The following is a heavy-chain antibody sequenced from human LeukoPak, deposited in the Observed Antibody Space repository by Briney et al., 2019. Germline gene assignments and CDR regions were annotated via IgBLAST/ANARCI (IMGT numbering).Heavy chain of an antibody. CDR1: GFTFSNYW. D-gene: IGHD3-16*02. Sequence: SGGSLRLSCEASGFTFSNYWMHWVRQAPGKGLVWVSHIKSDGRSTTYADSVKGRFTISRDNTKSTLYLQMNSLRAEDTAVYYCAREINDYIWGSYRTNYFDYWGQGTLVTVSS. CDR3: AREINDYIWGSYRTNYFDY. CDR2: IKSDGRST. V-gene: IGHV3-74*01. J-gene: IGHJ4*02.